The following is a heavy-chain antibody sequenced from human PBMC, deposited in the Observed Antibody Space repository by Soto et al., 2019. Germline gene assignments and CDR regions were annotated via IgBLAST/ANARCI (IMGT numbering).Heavy chain of an antibody. J-gene: IGHJ6*01. CDR2: MNPNSGNT. D-gene: IGHD2-2*01. CDR3: AREGRCSSTSCYGSYGMEV. V-gene: IGHV1-8*01. CDR1: GYTFTSYD. Sequence: ASVKVSCKASGYTFTSYDINWVRQATGQGLEWMGWMNPNSGNTGYAQKFQGRVTMTRNTSISTAYMELSSLRSEDTAVYYCAREGRCSSTSCYGSYGMEVWGHGTTVNVSS.